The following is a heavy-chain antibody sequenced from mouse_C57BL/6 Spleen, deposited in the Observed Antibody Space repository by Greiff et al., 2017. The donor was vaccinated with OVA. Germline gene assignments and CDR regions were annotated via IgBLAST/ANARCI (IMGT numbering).Heavy chain of an antibody. CDR2: IYPRDGST. CDR3: ASPPRYDGYYDYFDY. J-gene: IGHJ2*01. D-gene: IGHD2-3*01. Sequence: QVQLQQSDAELVKPGASVKISCKVSGYTFTDHTIHWMKQRPEQGLEWIGYIYPRDGSTKYNEKFKGKATLTADKSSSTAYMQLNSLTSEDSAVYFCASPPRYDGYYDYFDYWGQGTTLTVSS. V-gene: IGHV1-78*01. CDR1: GYTFTDHT.